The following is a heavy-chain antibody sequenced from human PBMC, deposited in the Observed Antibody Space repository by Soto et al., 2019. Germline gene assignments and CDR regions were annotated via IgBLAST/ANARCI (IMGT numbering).Heavy chain of an antibody. CDR1: GYSFTSDW. Sequence: GESLKISCKGSGYSFTSDWIGWVRRMPGKGLEWMGIIYPGDSDTRYSPSFQGQVTISADKSISTAYLQWSSLKASDTAMYYCARSGYCSSTSCYAGGFYYYGMDVWGQGTTVTVSS. V-gene: IGHV5-51*01. CDR2: IYPGDSDT. D-gene: IGHD2-2*01. CDR3: ARSGYCSSTSCYAGGFYYYGMDV. J-gene: IGHJ6*02.